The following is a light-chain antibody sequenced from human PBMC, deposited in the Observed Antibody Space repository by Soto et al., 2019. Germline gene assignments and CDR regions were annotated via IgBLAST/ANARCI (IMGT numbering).Light chain of an antibody. CDR1: QSVSSSY. Sequence: IVLTQSPGTLSLSPGERATLSCRASQSVSSSYLAWYRQKPGQAPRLLIYGASSRATGIPDRFSGSGSGTDFTLTISRLEPEDFAVYYCQQYGSSPPWTFGQGAKVDIK. J-gene: IGKJ1*01. V-gene: IGKV3-20*01. CDR3: QQYGSSPPWT. CDR2: GAS.